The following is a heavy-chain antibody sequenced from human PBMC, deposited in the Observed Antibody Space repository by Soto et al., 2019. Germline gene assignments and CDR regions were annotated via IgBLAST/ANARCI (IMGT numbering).Heavy chain of an antibody. Sequence: ASVKVSCKASGGTFSSYTISWVRQAPGQGLEWMGRIIPILGIANYAQKFQGRVTITADKSTSTAYMELSSLRSEDTAVYYCARAATYYSSGWSPDELFDYWGQGTLVTVSS. V-gene: IGHV1-69*02. CDR2: IIPILGIA. CDR3: ARAATYYSSGWSPDELFDY. CDR1: GGTFSSYT. J-gene: IGHJ4*02. D-gene: IGHD6-19*01.